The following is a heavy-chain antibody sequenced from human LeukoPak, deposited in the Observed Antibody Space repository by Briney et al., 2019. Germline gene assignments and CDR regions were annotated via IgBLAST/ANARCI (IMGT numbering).Heavy chain of an antibody. CDR1: GFXVSDNY. V-gene: IGHV3-53*01. CDR3: AKARLAN. D-gene: IGHD3-9*01. CDR2: IYSGGST. J-gene: IGHJ4*02. Sequence: GGSLRLSCAASGFXVSDNYITWVRQAPGKGLEWVSVIYSGGSTYYADSVKGRFTISRDNSKNTLYLQMNSLRADDTAVYFCAKARLANWGQGTLVTVSS.